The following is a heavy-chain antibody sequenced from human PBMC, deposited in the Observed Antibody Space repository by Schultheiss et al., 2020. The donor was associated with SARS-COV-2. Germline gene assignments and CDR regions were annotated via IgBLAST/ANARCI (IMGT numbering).Heavy chain of an antibody. Sequence: GGSLRLSCAASGFTFSNAWMSWVRQAPGKGLEWVGRIKSKTDGGTTDYAAPVKGRFTISRDDSKNTLYLQMNSLKTEDTAVYYCARDNPSGYLYYYMDVWGKGTTVTVSS. D-gene: IGHD3-22*01. J-gene: IGHJ6*03. CDR1: GFTFSNAW. CDR2: IKSKTDGGTT. V-gene: IGHV3-15*01. CDR3: ARDNPSGYLYYYMDV.